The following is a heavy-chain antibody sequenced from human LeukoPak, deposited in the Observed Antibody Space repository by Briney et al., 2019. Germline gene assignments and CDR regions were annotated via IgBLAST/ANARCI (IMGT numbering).Heavy chain of an antibody. Sequence: PGGSLRLSCAASGFTFYTYAMNWVRQAPGKGLEWVSGISGTGGSTYYADSVKGRFTISRDNSKNTLYLQMNSLRAEDTAVYYCAKGITVFGMVTDAFDIWGQGTMVTVSS. CDR1: GFTFYTYA. CDR3: AKGITVFGMVTDAFDI. CDR2: ISGTGGST. V-gene: IGHV3-23*01. J-gene: IGHJ3*02. D-gene: IGHD3-3*01.